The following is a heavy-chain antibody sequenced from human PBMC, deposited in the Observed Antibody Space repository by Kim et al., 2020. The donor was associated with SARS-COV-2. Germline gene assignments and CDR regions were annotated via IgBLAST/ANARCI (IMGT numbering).Heavy chain of an antibody. CDR2: IIPIFGTA. D-gene: IGHD3-16*01. Sequence: SVKVSCKASGCTFSSYAISWVRQAPGQGLEWMGGIIPIFGTANYAQKFQGRVTITADEATSTAYMELSSLRSEDTAVYYCARELGSYGPEDYGMGVWGQGTTVTVSS. CDR1: GCTFSSYA. J-gene: IGHJ6*02. V-gene: IGHV1-69*13. CDR3: ARELGSYGPEDYGMGV.